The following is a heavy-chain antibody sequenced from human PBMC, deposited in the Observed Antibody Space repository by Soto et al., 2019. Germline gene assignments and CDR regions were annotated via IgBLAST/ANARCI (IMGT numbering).Heavy chain of an antibody. J-gene: IGHJ6*02. CDR1: GYTFTSYG. CDR2: ISAYNGNT. CDR3: AKEPPQLLFGESDPTYYYYGMDV. Sequence: GASVKVSCKASGYTFTSYGISWVRQAPGQGLEWMGWISAYNGNTNYAQKLQGRVTMTTDTSTSTAYMELRSLRSDDTAVYYCAKEPPQLLFGESDPTYYYYGMDVWGQGTTVTVSS. V-gene: IGHV1-18*04. D-gene: IGHD3-10*01.